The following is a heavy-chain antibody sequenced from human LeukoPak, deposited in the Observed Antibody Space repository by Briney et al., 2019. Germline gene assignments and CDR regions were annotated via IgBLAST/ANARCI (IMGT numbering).Heavy chain of an antibody. Sequence: PGGSLTLSCAASGFTFSSYAMSWVRQAPGKGLEWVSAISGSGGSTYYADSVKGRFTISRDNSKNTLYLQMNSLRAEDTAVYYCAKDSGIAVSGGPFDIWGQGTMVTVSS. CDR2: ISGSGGST. J-gene: IGHJ3*02. D-gene: IGHD6-19*01. V-gene: IGHV3-23*01. CDR3: AKDSGIAVSGGPFDI. CDR1: GFTFSSYA.